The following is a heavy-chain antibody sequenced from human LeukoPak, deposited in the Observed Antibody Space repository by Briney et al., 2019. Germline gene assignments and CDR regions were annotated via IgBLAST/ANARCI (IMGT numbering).Heavy chain of an antibody. J-gene: IGHJ4*02. V-gene: IGHV4-34*01. Sequence: SETLSLTCAVYGGSFSGYYWSWIRQPPGKGLEWIGEINHSGSTNYNPSLKSRVTISVETSKNQFSLKLSSVTAADTAVYYCARMRGQGIAARPGDYWGQGTLVTVSS. CDR3: ARMRGQGIAARPGDY. D-gene: IGHD6-6*01. CDR1: GGSFSGYY. CDR2: INHSGST.